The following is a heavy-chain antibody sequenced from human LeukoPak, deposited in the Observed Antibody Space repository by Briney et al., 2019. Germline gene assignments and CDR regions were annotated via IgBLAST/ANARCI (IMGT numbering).Heavy chain of an antibody. CDR3: ARAGDTYYDILTGYYDY. CDR1: GFTFSSYE. D-gene: IGHD3-9*01. J-gene: IGHJ4*02. Sequence: GGSLRLSCAASGFTFSSYEMNWVRQAPGKGLEWVSNIGSSGSTIYYADSVKGRFTISRDNAKNSLYLQMNSLRAEDTAVYYCARAGDTYYDILTGYYDYWGQGTLVTVSS. CDR2: IGSSGSTI. V-gene: IGHV3-48*03.